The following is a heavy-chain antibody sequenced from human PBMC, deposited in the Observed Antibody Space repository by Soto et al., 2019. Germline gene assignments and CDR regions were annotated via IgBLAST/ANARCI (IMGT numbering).Heavy chain of an antibody. V-gene: IGHV4-59*12. Sequence: SETLSLTCTGSGGSISSYYWSWIRQPPGKGLEWIGYIYYSGSTNYNPSLKSRVTISVDTSKNQFSLKLTSVTAADTAVYYCARLVMGATAHYYVLDVWGQGTTVTVSS. J-gene: IGHJ6*02. CDR3: ARLVMGATAHYYVLDV. CDR1: GGSISSYY. CDR2: IYYSGST. D-gene: IGHD1-26*01.